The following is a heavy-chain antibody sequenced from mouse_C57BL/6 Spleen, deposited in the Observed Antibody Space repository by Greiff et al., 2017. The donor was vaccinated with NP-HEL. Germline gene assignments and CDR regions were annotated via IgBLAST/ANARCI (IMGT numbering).Heavy chain of an antibody. CDR2: ISSGGDYI. CDR1: GFTFSSYA. CDR3: TRDGNYGFAY. D-gene: IGHD2-1*01. V-gene: IGHV5-9-1*02. J-gene: IGHJ3*01. Sequence: EVHLVESGEGLVKPGGSLKLSCAASGFTFSSYAMSWVRPTPEKRPEWVAYISSGGDYIYYADTVKGRFTISRDNARNTLYLQMSSLKSEDTAMYYCTRDGNYGFAYWGQGTLVTVSA.